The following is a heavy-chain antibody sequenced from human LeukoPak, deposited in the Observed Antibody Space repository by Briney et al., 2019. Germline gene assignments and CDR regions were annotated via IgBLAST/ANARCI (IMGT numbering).Heavy chain of an antibody. Sequence: SQTLSLTCTVSGGSINSGNYYWTWIRQPPGKGLEWIGYVYNSGSTYYNPSLKSRVTISVDTSKNQFSLRVSSVTAADTAVYYCARGLGVTAFDYWGQGTLVTVSS. CDR1: GGSINSGNYY. CDR3: ARGLGVTAFDY. J-gene: IGHJ4*02. CDR2: VYNSGST. D-gene: IGHD3-10*01. V-gene: IGHV4-30-4*01.